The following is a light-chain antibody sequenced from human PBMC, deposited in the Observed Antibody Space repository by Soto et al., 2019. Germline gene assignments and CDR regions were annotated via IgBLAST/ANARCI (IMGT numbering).Light chain of an antibody. CDR1: GSNIGAGYD. Sequence: QSVLTQPPSVSGAPGQRVTISCTGSGSNIGAGYDVHWYQHFPGTAPKLIIHANTDRPSGVPDRFSGSKSGTSASLAIAGLQAEDESDYYCQSYDSTLSAPIFGGGTKVTVL. J-gene: IGLJ2*01. CDR2: ANT. CDR3: QSYDSTLSAPI. V-gene: IGLV1-40*01.